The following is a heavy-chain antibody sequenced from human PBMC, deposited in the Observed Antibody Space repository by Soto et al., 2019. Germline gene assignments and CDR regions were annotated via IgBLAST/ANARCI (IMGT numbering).Heavy chain of an antibody. Sequence: EVQLVESGGGLVQPGGSLRLSCVDSGFTFSRYWMSWVRQAPVKGLEWVVNIKQDGSEENYVDSVKGRFTISRDNAKNSLYLQMNSLRVEDTAVYYCARIAASGRGWDVWGQGTTVVVSS. D-gene: IGHD6-13*01. J-gene: IGHJ6*02. CDR2: IKQDGSEE. CDR3: ARIAASGRGWDV. V-gene: IGHV3-7*01. CDR1: GFTFSRYW.